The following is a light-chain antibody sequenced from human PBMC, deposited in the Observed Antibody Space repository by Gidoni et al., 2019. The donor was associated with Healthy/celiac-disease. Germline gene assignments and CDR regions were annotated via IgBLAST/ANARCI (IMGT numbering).Light chain of an antibody. CDR2: DVS. Sequence: QSALTQPASVSGSPGPSITISCTGTSSDVGGYNYVPWYQQHPGKAPKLMIYDVSNRPSGVSNRFSGSKSGNTASLTISGLQAEDEADYYCSSYTSSSTYVFGTGTKVTV. CDR3: SSYTSSSTYV. V-gene: IGLV2-14*01. J-gene: IGLJ1*01. CDR1: SSDVGGYNY.